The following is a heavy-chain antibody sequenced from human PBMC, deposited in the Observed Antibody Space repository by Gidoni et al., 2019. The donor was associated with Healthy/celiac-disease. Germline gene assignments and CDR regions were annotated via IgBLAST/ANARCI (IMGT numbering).Heavy chain of an antibody. V-gene: IGHV4-61*07. CDR2: T. CDR3: ARRVDTMISP. J-gene: IGHJ5*02. D-gene: IGHD3-22*01. Sequence: TNYNPSLKSRVTISVDTSKNQFSLKLSSVTAADTAVYYCARRVDTMISPWGQGTLVTVSS.